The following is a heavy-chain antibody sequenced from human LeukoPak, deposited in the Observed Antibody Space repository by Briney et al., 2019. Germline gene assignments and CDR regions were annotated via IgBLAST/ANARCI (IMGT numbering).Heavy chain of an antibody. CDR2: ISWNSGSI. Sequence: GGSLRLSCAASGFTFDDYAMHWVRQAPGKGLEWVSGISWNSGSIGYADSVKGQFAISRDNAKNSLYLQMNSLRAEDTALYYCAKGTYGDYVPEESYFDYWGQGTLVTVSS. D-gene: IGHD4-17*01. CDR3: AKGTYGDYVPEESYFDY. V-gene: IGHV3-9*01. CDR1: GFTFDDYA. J-gene: IGHJ4*02.